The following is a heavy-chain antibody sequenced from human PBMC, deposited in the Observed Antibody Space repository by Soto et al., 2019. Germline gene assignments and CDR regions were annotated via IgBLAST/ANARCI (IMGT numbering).Heavy chain of an antibody. Sequence: SETLSLTCAVYGGSFSGYYWSWIRQPPGKGLEWIGEINHSGSTNYNPSLKSRVTISVDTSKNQFSLKLSSVTAADTAVYYCARNIGNVDYYYMDVWGKGTTVTVSS. CDR1: GGSFSGYY. J-gene: IGHJ6*03. D-gene: IGHD3-10*01. CDR3: ARNIGNVDYYYMDV. CDR2: INHSGST. V-gene: IGHV4-34*01.